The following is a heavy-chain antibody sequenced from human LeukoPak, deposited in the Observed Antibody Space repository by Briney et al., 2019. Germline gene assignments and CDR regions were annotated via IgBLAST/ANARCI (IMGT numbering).Heavy chain of an antibody. CDR1: GGTFSSYA. D-gene: IGHD3-22*01. V-gene: IGHV1-69*05. CDR2: IIPIFGTA. J-gene: IGHJ4*02. Sequence: GSSVKVSCKASGGTFSSYAISWVRQAPGQGLEWMGRIIPIFGTANYAQKFQGRVTITTDESTSTGYMELRSLRSEDTAVYYCARDPVPLHYYDSSGYPEFYFDYWGQGTLVTVSS. CDR3: ARDPVPLHYYDSSGYPEFYFDY.